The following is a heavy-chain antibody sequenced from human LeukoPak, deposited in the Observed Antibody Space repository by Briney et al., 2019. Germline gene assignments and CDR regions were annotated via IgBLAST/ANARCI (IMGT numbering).Heavy chain of an antibody. CDR1: GFTFSSYA. V-gene: IGHV3-23*01. D-gene: IGHD2-2*02. CDR2: ISGSGGST. Sequence: GGSLRLSCAASGFTFSSYAMSWVRQAPGKGLEWVSAISGSGGSTYYADSVKGRFTISRDNSKNTLYLQMNSLRAEDTAVYYCAKTPLIEVVPAAIDPAPFDYWGQGTLVTVSS. J-gene: IGHJ4*02. CDR3: AKTPLIEVVPAAIDPAPFDY.